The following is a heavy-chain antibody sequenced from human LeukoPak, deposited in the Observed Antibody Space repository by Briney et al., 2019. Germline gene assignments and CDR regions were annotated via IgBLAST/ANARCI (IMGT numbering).Heavy chain of an antibody. Sequence: SETLSLTCSVSNGSMTSDSYYWVWVRHPPGKGREGIGSIFYSGKTYYSAYLKSRVTVSLDTSKKNFSLRLRSVTAADTAVYYCARLWIVATWFDAWGQGVLVSVSS. V-gene: IGHV4-39*02. D-gene: IGHD2-2*03. CDR3: ARLWIVATWFDA. J-gene: IGHJ5*02. CDR2: IFYSGKT. CDR1: NGSMTSDSYY.